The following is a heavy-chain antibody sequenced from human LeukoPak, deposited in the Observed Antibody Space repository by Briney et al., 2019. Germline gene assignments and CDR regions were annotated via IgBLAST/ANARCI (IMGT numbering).Heavy chain of an antibody. CDR1: GGSISSYY. CDR3: ARLENSSSWYRGYYYYGMDV. J-gene: IGHJ6*02. Sequence: SETLSLTCTVSGGSISSYYWSWIRQPPGKGLEWIGYIYYSGTTNYNPSLKSRVTISVDTSKNQFSLKLSSVTAADTAVYYCARLENSSSWYRGYYYYGMDVWGQGTTVTVSS. D-gene: IGHD6-13*01. V-gene: IGHV4-59*08. CDR2: IYYSGTT.